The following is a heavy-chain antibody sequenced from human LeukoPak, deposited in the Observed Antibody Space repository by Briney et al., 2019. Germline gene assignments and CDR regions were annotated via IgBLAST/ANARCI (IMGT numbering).Heavy chain of an antibody. V-gene: IGHV3-23*01. Sequence: GGSLRLSCAASGFTFSSYAMSWVRQAPGKGLEWVSAISGSGGSTYYADSVKGRFTISRDNSKSPLYLQMNSPRAEDTAVYYCAKYRLERRGREHYYYGMDVWGQGTTVTVSS. J-gene: IGHJ6*02. D-gene: IGHD1-1*01. CDR3: AKYRLERRGREHYYYGMDV. CDR2: ISGSGGST. CDR1: GFTFSSYA.